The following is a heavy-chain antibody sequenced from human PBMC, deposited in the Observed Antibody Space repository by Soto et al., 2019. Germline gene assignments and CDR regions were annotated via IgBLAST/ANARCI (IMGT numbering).Heavy chain of an antibody. V-gene: IGHV3-23*01. D-gene: IGHD3-10*02. J-gene: IGHJ2*01. CDR3: AKDGRRGVRSVSAFLLNRSSDL. Sequence: GKGLEWVSAISGSGGSTYNADSVKGRFTISRDNSKNTLYLQMNSLRAEDTAVFFRAKDGRRGVRSVSAFLLNRSSDL. CDR2: ISGSGGST.